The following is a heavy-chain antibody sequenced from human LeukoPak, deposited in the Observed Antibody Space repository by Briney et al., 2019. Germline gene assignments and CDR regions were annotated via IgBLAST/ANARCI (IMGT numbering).Heavy chain of an antibody. CDR3: ASTIAVAGTDVDY. V-gene: IGHV4-34*01. D-gene: IGHD6-19*01. J-gene: IGHJ4*02. CDR1: GFTFSSYA. CDR2: INHSGST. Sequence: PGGSLRLSCAASGFTFSSYAMSWVRQAPGKGLEWIGEINHSGSTNYNPSLKSRVTISVDTSKNQFSLKLSSVTAADTAVYYCASTIAVAGTDVDYWGQGTLVTVSS.